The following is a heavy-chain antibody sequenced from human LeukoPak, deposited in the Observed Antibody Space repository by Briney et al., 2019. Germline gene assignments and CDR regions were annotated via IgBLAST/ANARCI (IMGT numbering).Heavy chain of an antibody. CDR1: GYTFTSNY. CDR3: ARAFLVVTAISGYYYYYMDV. Sequence: ASVKVSCKAFGYTFTSNYMHWVRQAPGQGPEWMGVISPSGGSTTYAQKFQGRVTLTRDMSTSTDYLELSSLRSEDTTVYYCARAFLVVTAISGYYYYYMDVWGKGTTVTVSS. V-gene: IGHV1-46*01. CDR2: ISPSGGST. D-gene: IGHD2-21*02. J-gene: IGHJ6*03.